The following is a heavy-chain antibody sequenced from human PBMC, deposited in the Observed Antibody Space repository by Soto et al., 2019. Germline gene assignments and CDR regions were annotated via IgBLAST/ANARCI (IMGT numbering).Heavy chain of an antibody. J-gene: IGHJ1*01. D-gene: IGHD6-19*01. CDR1: GVSVTSGSHH. CDR3: GVYKAGSGGNGD. V-gene: IGHV4-61*01. CDR2: QTGST. Sequence: QVQVQESGPGLVKPSETLSLTCAVSGVSVTSGSHHFLWIRQPPGKGLEWIGQTGSTNYNPSLKLRISISLDTSKNQFPLTLSSVTSADTAVYYCGVYKAGSGGNGDCGQGTLVTISS.